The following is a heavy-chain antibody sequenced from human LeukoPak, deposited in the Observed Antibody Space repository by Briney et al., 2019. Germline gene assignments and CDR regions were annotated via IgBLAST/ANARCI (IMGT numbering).Heavy chain of an antibody. D-gene: IGHD2-2*01. V-gene: IGHV1-2*02. Sequence: ASVKVSCKASGYTFTGYYMHWVRQAPGQGLEWMGWINPNSGGTNYAQKFQGRVTMTRDTSISTAYMELSRLRSDDTAVYYCARGYCSSTSCYWFAPWGQGTLVTVSS. CDR2: INPNSGGT. J-gene: IGHJ5*02. CDR3: ARGYCSSTSCYWFAP. CDR1: GYTFTGYY.